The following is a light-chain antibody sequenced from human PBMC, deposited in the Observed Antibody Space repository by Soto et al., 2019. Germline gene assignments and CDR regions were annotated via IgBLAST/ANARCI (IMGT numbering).Light chain of an antibody. CDR2: DVS. Sequence: AIQLTQSPSSLSASVGDRVTITCRASQDIRGALAWYQQKPGKAPKLLIYDVSSLVSGVPSRFSGSGSGTDFTFTISSLQPEDFATYYCQQFNVYPVTFGQGTRLEIK. CDR3: QQFNVYPVT. V-gene: IGKV1-13*02. CDR1: QDIRGA. J-gene: IGKJ5*01.